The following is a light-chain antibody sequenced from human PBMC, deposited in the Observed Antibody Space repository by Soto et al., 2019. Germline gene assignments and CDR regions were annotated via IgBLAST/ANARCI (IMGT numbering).Light chain of an antibody. J-gene: IGKJ3*01. CDR2: AAS. CDR1: QNIRTY. V-gene: IGKV1-39*01. CDR3: QQTYSTPFT. Sequence: DIQVTQSPSSLSASVGDRVTITCRASQNIRTYLNWYQQKPGKAPNLLINAASGLQSGVPSRFSGGGSGTDFTLTITNLQPEDFATYYCQQTYSTPFTFGPGTKVDVK.